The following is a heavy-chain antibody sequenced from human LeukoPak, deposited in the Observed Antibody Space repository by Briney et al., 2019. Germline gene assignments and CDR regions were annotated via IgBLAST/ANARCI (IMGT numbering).Heavy chain of an antibody. D-gene: IGHD6-6*01. CDR1: GYTFTSYG. Sequence: ASLKVSCKASGYTFTSYGISWVRQATGKGLEWMGWISAYNGNTNYAQKLQGRVTMTTDTSTSTAYMELRSLRSDDTAVYYCARVPSTSIAARPRDYWGQGTLVTVSS. V-gene: IGHV1-18*01. J-gene: IGHJ4*02. CDR3: ARVPSTSIAARPRDY. CDR2: ISAYNGNT.